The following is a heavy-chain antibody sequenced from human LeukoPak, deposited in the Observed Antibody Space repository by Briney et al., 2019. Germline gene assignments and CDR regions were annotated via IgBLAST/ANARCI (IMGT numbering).Heavy chain of an antibody. Sequence: SQTLSLTCAISGDSVSSNSAAWNWIRQSPSRGLEWLGRTYYRSKWYNDYSVSVKSRITINPDTSKNQFSLKLSSVTAADTAVYYCARDGSQYYDILTGYYNFFFWGQGTLVTVSS. CDR1: GDSVSSNSAA. D-gene: IGHD3-9*01. J-gene: IGHJ4*02. V-gene: IGHV6-1*01. CDR3: ARDGSQYYDILTGYYNFFF. CDR2: TYYRSKWYN.